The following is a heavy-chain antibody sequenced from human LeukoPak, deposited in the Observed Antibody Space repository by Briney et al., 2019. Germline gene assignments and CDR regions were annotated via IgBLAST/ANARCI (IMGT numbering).Heavy chain of an antibody. D-gene: IGHD6-19*01. CDR3: AKGGSSGYYLFDY. CDR2: ITGSGDGT. CDR1: GFTFSTYA. Sequence: GGSLRRSCAASGFTFSTYAMSWVRQAPGKGLEGGLSITGSGDGTYYADFVKGPFTLSRDNSKNTLYLQMNSLRAEDTAVYYCAKGGSSGYYLFDYWGQGTLVTVSS. V-gene: IGHV3-23*01. J-gene: IGHJ4*02.